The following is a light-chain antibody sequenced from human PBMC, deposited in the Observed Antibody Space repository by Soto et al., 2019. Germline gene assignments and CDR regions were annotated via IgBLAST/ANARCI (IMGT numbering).Light chain of an antibody. CDR3: SSYTSGSTRVV. Sequence: QSALTQPASVSGSPGQSITISCTGTSSDVGGYNYVSWYQQHPGKAPKVMIYDVSKRPSGISTRFSGSKSGNTASLTISGLQIEDEDDYYCSSYTSGSTRVVFGGGTKVTVL. CDR2: DVS. J-gene: IGLJ2*01. V-gene: IGLV2-14*03. CDR1: SSDVGGYNY.